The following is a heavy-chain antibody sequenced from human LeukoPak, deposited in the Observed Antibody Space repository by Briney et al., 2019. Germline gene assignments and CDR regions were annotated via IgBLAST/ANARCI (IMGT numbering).Heavy chain of an antibody. CDR1: GFTFSSYA. CDR2: ISGSGGST. Sequence: PGGSLRLSCAASGFTFSSYALSWVRQAPGKGLEWVSAISGSGGSTYYADSVKGRFTISRDNSKNTLYLQMNSLRAEDTAVYYCAKARAVAITQSDNWGQGTLVTVSS. CDR3: AKARAVAITQSDN. D-gene: IGHD3-22*01. V-gene: IGHV3-23*01. J-gene: IGHJ4*02.